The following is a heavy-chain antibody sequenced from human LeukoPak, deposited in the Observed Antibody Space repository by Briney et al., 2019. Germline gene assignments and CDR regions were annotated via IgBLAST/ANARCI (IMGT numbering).Heavy chain of an antibody. CDR3: ATPYDFWSGYWSLQY. CDR1: GGTFSSYA. Sequence: ASVKVSCKASGGTFSSYAISWVRQAPGQGLERMGGFDPEDGETIYAQKFQGRVTMTEDTSTDTAYMELSSLRSEDTAVYYCATPYDFWSGYWSLQYWGQGTLVTVSS. J-gene: IGHJ4*02. D-gene: IGHD3-3*01. CDR2: FDPEDGET. V-gene: IGHV1-24*01.